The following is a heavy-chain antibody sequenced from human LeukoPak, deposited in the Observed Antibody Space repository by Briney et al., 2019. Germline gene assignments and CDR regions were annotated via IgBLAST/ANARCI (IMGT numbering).Heavy chain of an antibody. CDR1: GGSISSGGYY. CDR2: IYYSGST. D-gene: IGHD3-3*01. J-gene: IGHJ6*02. V-gene: IGHV4-31*03. CDR3: ARSGYYIHPYYYYYGMDV. Sequence: SETLSLTCTVSGGSISSGGYYWSWIRQHPGKGLEWIGYIYYSGSTYYNPSLKSRVTISVDTSKNQFSLKLSSVTAADTAVYYCARSGYYIHPYYYYYGMDVWGQGTTVTVSS.